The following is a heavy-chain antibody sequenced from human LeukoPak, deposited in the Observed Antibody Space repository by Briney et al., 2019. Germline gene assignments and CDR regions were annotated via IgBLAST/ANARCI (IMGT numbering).Heavy chain of an antibody. V-gene: IGHV3-9*01. CDR2: ISWNSGSI. CDR3: AKTYYYDSSGYLDFDY. Sequence: GGSLRLSCAASGFTFDDYAMHWVRQAPEKGLEWVSGISWNSGSIGYADSVKGRFTISRDNAKNSLYLQMNGLRAEDTALYYCAKTYYYDSSGYLDFDYWGQGTLVTVSS. CDR1: GFTFDDYA. J-gene: IGHJ4*02. D-gene: IGHD3-22*01.